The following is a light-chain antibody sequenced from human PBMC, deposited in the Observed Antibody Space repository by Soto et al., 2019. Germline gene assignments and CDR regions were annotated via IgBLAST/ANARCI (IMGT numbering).Light chain of an antibody. Sequence: QSALTQPASVSGSPGQSITISCTGTSSDVGGYNSVSWYQQHPGKAPKLMIYEVSNRPSGVSYRFSGSKSGNTASLTISGLQAEDEADYYCSSYTSSSTVVFGGGTKVTVL. CDR1: SSDVGGYNS. J-gene: IGLJ2*01. V-gene: IGLV2-14*01. CDR3: SSYTSSSTVV. CDR2: EVS.